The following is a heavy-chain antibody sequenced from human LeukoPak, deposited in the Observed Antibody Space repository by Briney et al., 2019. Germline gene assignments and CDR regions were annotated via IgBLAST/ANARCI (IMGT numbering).Heavy chain of an antibody. Sequence: EASVKVSCKASGYTFTSYYMHWVRQAPGQGLEWMGIINPSGGSTSYAQKFQGRVTMTRDTSTSTVYMELSSLKSEDTAAYYCARASGGDYYGSGSYGYWGQGTLVTVSS. V-gene: IGHV1-46*01. J-gene: IGHJ4*02. CDR2: INPSGGST. CDR1: GYTFTSYY. CDR3: ARASGGDYYGSGSYGY. D-gene: IGHD3-10*01.